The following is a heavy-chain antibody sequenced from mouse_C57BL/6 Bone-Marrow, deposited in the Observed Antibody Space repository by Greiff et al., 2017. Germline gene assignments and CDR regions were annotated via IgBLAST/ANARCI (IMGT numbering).Heavy chain of an antibody. V-gene: IGHV5-9*01. D-gene: IGHD2-12*01. J-gene: IGHJ3*01. CDR1: GFTFSSYT. CDR3: ARRYPGAY. Sequence: EVMLVESGGGLVKPGGSLKLSCAASGFTFSSYTMSWVRQTPEKRLEWVATISGGGGNTYYPDSVKGRFTISRDNAKNTLYLQMSSLRSEDTALYYCARRYPGAYWGQGTLVTVSA. CDR2: ISGGGGNT.